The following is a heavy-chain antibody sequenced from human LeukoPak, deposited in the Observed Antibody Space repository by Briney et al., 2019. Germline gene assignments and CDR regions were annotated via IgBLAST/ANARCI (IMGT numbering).Heavy chain of an antibody. CDR2: VFYSGTT. CDR3: ARSVRRGFNFDS. V-gene: IGHV4-39*01. Sequence: PSETLSLTCRVSGGFISISTHFWGWIRQTPGKGLEWIGSVFYSGTTYFNPSLNSRLTISVDTSKNQFSLKLRSVTAADTAVYYCARSVRRGFNFDSWGQGTLVIVSS. CDR1: GGFISISTHF. J-gene: IGHJ4*02. D-gene: IGHD5-12*01.